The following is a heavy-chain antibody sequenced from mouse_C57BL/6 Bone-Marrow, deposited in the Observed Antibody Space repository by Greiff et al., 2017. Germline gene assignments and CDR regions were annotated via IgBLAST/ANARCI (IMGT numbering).Heavy chain of an antibody. J-gene: IGHJ3*01. V-gene: IGHV3-1*01. Sequence: EVKLQESGPGMVKPSQSLSLTCTVTGYSITSGYDWHWIRHFPGNKLEWMGYISYSGSTNYNPSLKSRISITHDTSKNHFFLKLNSVTTEDTATYYCAREYYGGFAYWGQGTLVTVSA. CDR2: ISYSGST. CDR1: GYSITSGYD. D-gene: IGHD1-1*01. CDR3: AREYYGGFAY.